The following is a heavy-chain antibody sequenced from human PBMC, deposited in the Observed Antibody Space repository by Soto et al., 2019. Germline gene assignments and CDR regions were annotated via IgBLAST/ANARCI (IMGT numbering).Heavy chain of an antibody. Sequence: QVQLVQSGAEVKKPGASVKVSCRTSGYTFKHYYIHWVRQAPGQGLEWLGIINPASASTNYAQEFQDRVTLTMDTSTTTAYMELSGLRAEDTAIFYCARDLAAGEHWGQGTLVTVSS. D-gene: IGHD6-13*01. CDR1: GYTFKHYY. J-gene: IGHJ4*02. V-gene: IGHV1-46*02. CDR2: INPASAST. CDR3: ARDLAAGEH.